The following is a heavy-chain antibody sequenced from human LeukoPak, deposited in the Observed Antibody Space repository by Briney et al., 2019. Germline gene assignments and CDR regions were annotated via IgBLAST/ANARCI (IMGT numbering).Heavy chain of an antibody. V-gene: IGHV3-11*04. CDR2: ISSSGSTI. D-gene: IGHD3-9*01. Sequence: GGSLRLSCAASGFTFSDYYMSWIRQAPGKGLEWVSYISSSGSTIYYAESVKGRFTISRDNAKNSLYLQMNSLRAEDTALYYCARSEPGGVILTVFPNDCWGQGILVTVSS. J-gene: IGHJ4*02. CDR1: GFTFSDYY. CDR3: ARSEPGGVILTVFPNDC.